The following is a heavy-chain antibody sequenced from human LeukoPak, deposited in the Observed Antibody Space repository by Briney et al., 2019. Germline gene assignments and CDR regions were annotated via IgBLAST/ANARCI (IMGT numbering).Heavy chain of an antibody. CDR3: ARGRGYCSSTSCPDRTYYYYYMDV. V-gene: IGHV4-34*01. CDR2: INHSGST. CDR1: GGSFSGYY. D-gene: IGHD2-2*01. J-gene: IGHJ6*03. Sequence: SETLFLTCAVYGGSFSGYYWSWIRQPPGKGLEWIGEINHSGSTNYNPSLKSRVTISVDTSKNQFSLKLSSVTAADTAVYYCARGRGYCSSTSCPDRTYYYYYMDVWGKGTTVTVSS.